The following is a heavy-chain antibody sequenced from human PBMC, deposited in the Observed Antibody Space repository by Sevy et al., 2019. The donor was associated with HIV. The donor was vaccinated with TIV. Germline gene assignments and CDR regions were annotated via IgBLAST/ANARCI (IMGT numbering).Heavy chain of an antibody. CDR2: FDPEDGKT. V-gene: IGHV1-24*01. D-gene: IGHD3-22*01. CDR3: ATGRDYYNDNSGYFDY. J-gene: IGHJ4*02. Sequence: ASVKVSCKVSGYTLTQLSMHWVRQAPGKGLEWMGGFDPEDGKTIYAQKFQGRLTMTEDTSTDTAYMQLSSLRSEDTAVYYCATGRDYYNDNSGYFDYWGQGTLVTVSS. CDR1: GYTLTQLS.